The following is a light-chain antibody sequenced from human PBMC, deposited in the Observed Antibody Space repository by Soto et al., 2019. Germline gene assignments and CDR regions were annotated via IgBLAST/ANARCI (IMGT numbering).Light chain of an antibody. J-gene: IGKJ5*01. CDR3: QQVVNFPIT. Sequence: DIQMTQSPSSVSASVGDRVTITCRASQTVHDWLAWYQQKPGKAPKLLMYFVSRLQTGVPSRFSGSGSGTEFTLTINNLQPEDFATYYCQQVVNFPITFGQGTRPEI. V-gene: IGKV1-12*01. CDR2: FVS. CDR1: QTVHDW.